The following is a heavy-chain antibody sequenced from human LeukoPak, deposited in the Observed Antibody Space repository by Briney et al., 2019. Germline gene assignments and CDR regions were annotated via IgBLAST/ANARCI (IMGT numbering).Heavy chain of an antibody. V-gene: IGHV3-23*01. J-gene: IGHJ5*02. CDR1: GFTFSNYA. CDR3: TRDPGFDP. CDR2: IGGRGGNI. Sequence: GGSLRLSCAASGFTFSNYALSWVRQAPGKGLEWVSAIGGRGGNIHYADSVKGRFTISRDNSENTLFLQMNSLRTEDTAVYYCTRDPGFDPWGQGTLVTVSS.